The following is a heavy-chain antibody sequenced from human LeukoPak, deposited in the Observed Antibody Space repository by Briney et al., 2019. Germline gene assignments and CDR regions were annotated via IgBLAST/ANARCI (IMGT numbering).Heavy chain of an antibody. CDR1: GGSIRGNGYY. V-gene: IGHV4-39*02. Sequence: SETLSLTCTVSGGSIRGNGYYWGWIRQAPGKGLEWIGSIYYDGSTYYNPSLKSRVTISVDAPKNYFSLKLSSVTAADTAVYYCASSVWWPYYFDYWGQGTLVTVSS. CDR2: IYYDGST. J-gene: IGHJ4*02. D-gene: IGHD4/OR15-4a*01. CDR3: ASSVWWPYYFDY.